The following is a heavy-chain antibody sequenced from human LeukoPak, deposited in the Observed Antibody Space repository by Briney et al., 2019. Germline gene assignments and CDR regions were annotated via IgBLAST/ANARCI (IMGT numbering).Heavy chain of an antibody. J-gene: IGHJ1*01. CDR2: IIPILGIA. Sequence: ASVKVSCKASGGTFISYTISWVRQAPGQGLEWMGRIIPILGIANYAQKFQGRVTITADKSTSTAYMELSSLRSEDTAVYYCATLYYDFWSGYQNAEYFQHWGQGTLVTVSS. CDR3: ATLYYDFWSGYQNAEYFQH. V-gene: IGHV1-69*02. CDR1: GGTFISYT. D-gene: IGHD3-3*01.